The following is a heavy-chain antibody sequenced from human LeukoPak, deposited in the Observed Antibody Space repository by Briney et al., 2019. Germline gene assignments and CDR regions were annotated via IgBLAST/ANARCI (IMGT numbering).Heavy chain of an antibody. D-gene: IGHD3-16*02. CDR3: AKDDPVTYYDYVWGSYRSVY. CDR2: ISGSGGST. J-gene: IGHJ4*02. CDR1: GFTFSSYA. V-gene: IGHV3-23*01. Sequence: GGSLRLSCAASGFTFSSYAMSWVRQAPGKGLEWVSAISGSGGSTYYADSVKGRFTISRDNSKNTLYLQMNSLRAGDTAVYYCAKDDPVTYYDYVWGSYRSVYWGQGTLVTVSS.